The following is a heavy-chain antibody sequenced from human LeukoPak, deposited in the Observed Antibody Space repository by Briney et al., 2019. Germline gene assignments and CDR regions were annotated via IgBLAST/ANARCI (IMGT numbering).Heavy chain of an antibody. J-gene: IGHJ4*02. V-gene: IGHV5-10-1*01. Sequence: GESLKISCQGSGYSFTSYWISWVRQMPGKGLEWMGRIDPSDSYTNYSPSFQGHVTISADKSISTAYLQWSSLKASDTAMYYCARALGTTGTTVDYWGQGTLVTVSS. CDR2: IDPSDSYT. D-gene: IGHD1-1*01. CDR3: ARALGTTGTTVDY. CDR1: GYSFTSYW.